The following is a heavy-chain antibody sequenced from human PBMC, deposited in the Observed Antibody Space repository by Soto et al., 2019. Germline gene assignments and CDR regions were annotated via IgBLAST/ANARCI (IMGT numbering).Heavy chain of an antibody. V-gene: IGHV3-33*01. CDR3: ARVDYGDYNSYYGMDV. D-gene: IGHD4-17*01. Sequence: QVQLVESGGGVVQPGRSLRLSCAASGFTFSSYGMHWVRQAPGTGLERVAVIWYDGSNKYYADSVKGRFTISRDNSKNTLYLQMNSLRADDTAVYYCARVDYGDYNSYYGMDVWGQGTTVTVSS. CDR1: GFTFSSYG. CDR2: IWYDGSNK. J-gene: IGHJ6*02.